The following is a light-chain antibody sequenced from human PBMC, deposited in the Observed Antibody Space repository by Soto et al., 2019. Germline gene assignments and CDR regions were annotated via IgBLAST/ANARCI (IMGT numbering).Light chain of an antibody. J-gene: IGKJ1*01. CDR1: RSVSSSQ. V-gene: IGKV3-20*01. Sequence: EIVLTQSPGTLSLSPGERGTLSCRASRSVSSSQVAWYQQKPGLAPRLLIYGAYNRATGIPDRFSGSGSGTDFTLSISRLEPEDFAVYYCQQYDSSSRTFGQGTKLEIK. CDR3: QQYDSSSRT. CDR2: GAY.